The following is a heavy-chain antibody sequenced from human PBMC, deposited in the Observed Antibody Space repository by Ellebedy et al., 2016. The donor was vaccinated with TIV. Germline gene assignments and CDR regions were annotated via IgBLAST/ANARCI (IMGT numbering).Heavy chain of an antibody. Sequence: MPGGSLRLSCTVSGGSISSYYWSWIRQPQGKGLVWIGYIYYIGSTNYNPSFKSRVTISVDTSKNQFSLKLSSVTAADTAVYYCARASRGYSYGINDYWGQGTLVTVSS. CDR1: GGSISSYY. CDR3: ARASRGYSYGINDY. V-gene: IGHV4-59*01. J-gene: IGHJ4*02. D-gene: IGHD5-18*01. CDR2: IYYIGST.